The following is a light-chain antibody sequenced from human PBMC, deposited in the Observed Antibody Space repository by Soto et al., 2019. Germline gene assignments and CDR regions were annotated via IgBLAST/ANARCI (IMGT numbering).Light chain of an antibody. Sequence: DIQMTQSPSSLSASIGDRVTITCRASQGIGNYLAWYQQRPGKVPKLLIYDASTLQLGVPSRFSGSGSGTDFTLTISSLQPEDGATYYCQKYNSAPRTFGQGTKVEI. V-gene: IGKV1-27*01. CDR1: QGIGNY. CDR2: DAS. CDR3: QKYNSAPRT. J-gene: IGKJ1*01.